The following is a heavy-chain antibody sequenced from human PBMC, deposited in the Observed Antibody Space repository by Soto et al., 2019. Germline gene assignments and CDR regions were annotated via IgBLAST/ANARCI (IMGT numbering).Heavy chain of an antibody. J-gene: IGHJ4*02. V-gene: IGHV4-31*03. CDR3: ARVRRVYYFDY. CDR1: GGSISSGGYY. CDR2: IYYSGST. Sequence: SETLSLTCTVSGGSISSGGYYWSWIRQHPGKGLEWIGYIYYSGSTYYNPSLKIRVTISVDKSKNQFSLKLSSVTAADTAVYYCARVRRVYYFDYWGQGTLVTVSS.